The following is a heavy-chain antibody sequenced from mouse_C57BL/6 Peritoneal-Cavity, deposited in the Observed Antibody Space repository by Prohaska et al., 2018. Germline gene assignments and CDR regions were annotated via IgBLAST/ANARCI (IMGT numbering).Heavy chain of an antibody. Sequence: QMQLQESGPGLVKPSQSLFLTSSTTGFPITSGYYWIWIRQSTGKPLEWMGYITHSGETFYNPSLQSPISITRETSKNQFFLQLNSVTTEDTAMYYCAGDYYGYWYFDVWGTGTTVTVSS. V-gene: IGHV12-3*01. CDR3: AGDYYGYWYFDV. CDR1: GFPITSGYY. J-gene: IGHJ1*03. D-gene: IGHD1-1*02. CDR2: ITHSGET.